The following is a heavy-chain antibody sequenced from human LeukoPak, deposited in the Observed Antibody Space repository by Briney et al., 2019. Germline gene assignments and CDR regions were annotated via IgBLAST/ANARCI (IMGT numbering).Heavy chain of an antibody. CDR3: ARDEYSSSLRAFDI. CDR1: GGTFSSYA. J-gene: IGHJ3*02. CDR2: IIPIFGTA. Sequence: GASVKVSCKASGGTFSSYAISWVRQAPGQGLEWMGGIIPIFGTANYAQKFQGRVTITADKSTSTAYMELSSLRSEDTAVYYCARDEYSSSLRAFDIWGQGTMVTVSS. D-gene: IGHD6-6*01. V-gene: IGHV1-69*06.